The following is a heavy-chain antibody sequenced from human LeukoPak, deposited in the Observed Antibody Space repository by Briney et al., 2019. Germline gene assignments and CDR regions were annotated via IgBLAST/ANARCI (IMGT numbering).Heavy chain of an antibody. Sequence: GGSLRLSCAASGFAFSNQAMGWVRQASGKGLEWVSVISDSGDITYYADSAKGRFTISRDNSRNTLFLQMNSLRAEDTAVYYCAKDARRTSGWYFFDYWGQGTLVTVSS. D-gene: IGHD6-19*01. J-gene: IGHJ4*02. CDR2: ISDSGDIT. CDR1: GFAFSNQA. V-gene: IGHV3-23*01. CDR3: AKDARRTSGWYFFDY.